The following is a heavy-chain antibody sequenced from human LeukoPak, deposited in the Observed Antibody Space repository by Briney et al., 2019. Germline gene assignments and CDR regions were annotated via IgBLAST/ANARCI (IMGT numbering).Heavy chain of an antibody. V-gene: IGHV1-18*01. Sequence: GASVKVSCKASGYTFTSYGISWVRQAPGQGLEWMGWISAYNGNTNYAQKLQGRVTMTTDTSTSTAYMELSSLRSEDTAVYYCARGRHRYSSSWYGFDYWGQGTLVTVSS. D-gene: IGHD6-13*01. CDR3: ARGRHRYSSSWYGFDY. CDR1: GYTFTSYG. J-gene: IGHJ4*02. CDR2: ISAYNGNT.